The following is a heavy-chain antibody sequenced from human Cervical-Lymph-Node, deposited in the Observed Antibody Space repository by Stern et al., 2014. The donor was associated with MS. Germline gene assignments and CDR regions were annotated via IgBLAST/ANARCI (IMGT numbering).Heavy chain of an antibody. Sequence: QLVQSGPEVKKPGTSVKVSCKASGFTFTSSAVQWVRQARGQSLEWIGWIVVASGNTNKAPHHQERVTFSSDMSSSTAYMELSSLRSEDTAVYYCAAAISNGWYGDAYDIWGQGTKVSVSA. CDR1: GFTFTSSA. V-gene: IGHV1-58*01. CDR2: IVVASGNT. J-gene: IGHJ3*02. CDR3: AAAISNGWYGDAYDI. D-gene: IGHD6-19*01.